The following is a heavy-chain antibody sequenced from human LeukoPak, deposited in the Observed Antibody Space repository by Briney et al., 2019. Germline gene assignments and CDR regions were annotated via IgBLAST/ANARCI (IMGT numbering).Heavy chain of an antibody. D-gene: IGHD6-19*01. CDR2: INHSGST. CDR3: ARGHGYSSGWYIDY. V-gene: IGHV4-34*01. J-gene: IGHJ4*02. CDR1: GGSFSCYY. Sequence: PSETLSLTCAVYGGSFSCYYWSWIRQPPGKGLEWIGEINHSGSTNYNPSLKSRVTISVDTSKNQFSLKLSSVTAADTAVYYCARGHGYSSGWYIDYWGQGPLVTVSS.